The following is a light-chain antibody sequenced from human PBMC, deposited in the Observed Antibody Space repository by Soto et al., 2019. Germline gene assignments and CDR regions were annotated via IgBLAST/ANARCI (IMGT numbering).Light chain of an antibody. CDR2: GAS. J-gene: IGKJ5*01. Sequence: EILMTQSPAILSVSPGERATLSCRASQSIRSNLAWYQQKPGQAPRLLIYGASNRATGIPDRFSGSGSGTDFTLTISRLEPEDFAVYYCQQRSNWPPITFGQGTRLEIK. CDR1: QSIRSN. V-gene: IGKV3D-20*02. CDR3: QQRSNWPPIT.